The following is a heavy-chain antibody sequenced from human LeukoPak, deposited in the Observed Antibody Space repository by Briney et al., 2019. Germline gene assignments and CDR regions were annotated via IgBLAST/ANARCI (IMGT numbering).Heavy chain of an antibody. D-gene: IGHD2-15*01. CDR3: ASTPCSGGSCHGNYYYYMDV. CDR1: GGTFSSYA. J-gene: IGHJ6*03. CDR2: IIPIFGTA. V-gene: IGHV1-69*05. Sequence: SVKVSCKASGGTFSSYAISWVRQAPGQGLEWMGGIIPIFGTANYAQKFQGRVTITTDESTSTAYMELSSMRTEDTAVYYCASTPCSGGSCHGNYYYYMDVWGKGTTVTVSS.